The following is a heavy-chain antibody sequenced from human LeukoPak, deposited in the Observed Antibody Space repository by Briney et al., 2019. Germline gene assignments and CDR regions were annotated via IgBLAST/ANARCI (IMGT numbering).Heavy chain of an antibody. V-gene: IGHV4-34*01. D-gene: IGHD6-6*01. CDR1: GGSFSGYY. CDR3: ARVEYSSTLNWFDP. J-gene: IGHJ5*02. Sequence: KPSETLSLTCAAYGGSFSGYYWSWIRQPPGKGLEWIGEINHSGSTYYNPSLKSRVTISVDRSKNQFSLKLSSVTAADTAVYYCARVEYSSTLNWFDPWGQGTLVTVSS. CDR2: INHSGST.